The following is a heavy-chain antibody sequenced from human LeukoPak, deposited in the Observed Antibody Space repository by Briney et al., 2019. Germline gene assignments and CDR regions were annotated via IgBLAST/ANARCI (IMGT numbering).Heavy chain of an antibody. V-gene: IGHV1-69*13. J-gene: IGHJ6*02. CDR2: IIRIFGTA. D-gene: IGHD4-11*01. CDR1: VGTFSSYA. Sequence: SVQVSCKCSVGTFSSYAISWLRQAPVQGLEWMGWIIRIFGTAKCAQKFQGRVTITADESTRTAYMALSSLRSQDTAVYYCARESIATDYSNSHVIYYYGMDVWGRGTTVTVSS. CDR3: ARESIATDYSNSHVIYYYGMDV.